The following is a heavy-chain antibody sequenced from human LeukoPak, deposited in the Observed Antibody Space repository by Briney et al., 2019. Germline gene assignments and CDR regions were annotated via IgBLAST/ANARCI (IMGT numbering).Heavy chain of an antibody. D-gene: IGHD3-10*01. CDR3: ARLYGSGSYYNY. Sequence: GSLRLSCAASGFTFSDYYMSWIRQPPGKGLEWIGEINHSGSTNYNPSLKSRVTISVDTSKNQFSLKLSSVTAADTAVYYCARLYGSGSYYNYWGQGTLVTVSS. J-gene: IGHJ4*02. CDR1: GFTFSDYY. CDR2: INHSGST. V-gene: IGHV4-34*01.